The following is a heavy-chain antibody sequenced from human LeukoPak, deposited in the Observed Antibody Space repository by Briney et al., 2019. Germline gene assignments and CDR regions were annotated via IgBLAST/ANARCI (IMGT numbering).Heavy chain of an antibody. CDR3: ARAQQDFWSGFFRSGHSFCYYYMDV. J-gene: IGHJ6*03. CDR2: ISYDGSHK. CDR1: GFTFSSYG. D-gene: IGHD3-3*01. Sequence: GGSLRLSCAASGFTFSSYGMHWVRQAPGKGLEWVAVISYDGSHKYYADSVKGRFTISRDNSKNTLYLQMNSLRAEDTAVYYCARAQQDFWSGFFRSGHSFCYYYMDVWGKGTTVTVSS. V-gene: IGHV3-30*03.